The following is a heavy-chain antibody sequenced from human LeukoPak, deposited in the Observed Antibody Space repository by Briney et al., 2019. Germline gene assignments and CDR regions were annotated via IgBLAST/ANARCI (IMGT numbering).Heavy chain of an antibody. D-gene: IGHD3-3*01. CDR1: GFTFRSYA. Sequence: PGRSLRLSCTASGFTFRSYAMTWVRQAPGGGLGWVSVISGSGGSTYYADSVKGRFNNARDNSNDTLYLQMNGLRAEDTAVYYCAKGVDFWSGLDYWGQATLVTVSS. CDR3: AKGVDFWSGLDY. J-gene: IGHJ4*02. V-gene: IGHV3-23*01. CDR2: ISGSGGST.